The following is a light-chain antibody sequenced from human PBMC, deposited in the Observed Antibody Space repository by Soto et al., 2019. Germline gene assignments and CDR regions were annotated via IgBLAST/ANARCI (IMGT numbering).Light chain of an antibody. Sequence: QSVLTQPASVSGSPGQSITISCTGTVSDVGGYDSVSWYQQHPGRAPKLIIYGVNNRPSGVSNRFSASKSADTASLTISGLQAEDEANYYCCSCTTSTTYVFGTGKKVTV. V-gene: IGLV2-14*03. CDR2: GVN. CDR3: CSCTTSTTYV. CDR1: VSDVGGYDS. J-gene: IGLJ1*01.